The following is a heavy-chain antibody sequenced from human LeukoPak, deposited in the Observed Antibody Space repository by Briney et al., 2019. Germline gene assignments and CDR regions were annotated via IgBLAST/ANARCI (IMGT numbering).Heavy chain of an antibody. CDR3: ARTQWLLWGAFDI. CDR2: IYYSGST. Sequence: SETLSLTCTVSGGSISSSSYYWGWIRQPPGKGLEWIGSIYYSGSTNYNPSLKSRVTISVDKSKNQFSLKLSSVTAADTAVYYCARTQWLLWGAFDIWGQGTMVTVSS. CDR1: GGSISSSSYY. D-gene: IGHD6-19*01. J-gene: IGHJ3*02. V-gene: IGHV4-39*07.